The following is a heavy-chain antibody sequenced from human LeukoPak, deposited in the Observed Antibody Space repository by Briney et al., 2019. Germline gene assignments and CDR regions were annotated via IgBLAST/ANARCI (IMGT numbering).Heavy chain of an antibody. J-gene: IGHJ6*02. V-gene: IGHV1-46*01. CDR3: AMGITMIVVGYGMDV. CDR1: GYTFTSYY. Sequence: ASVKVSCKASGYTFTSYYMHWVRQAPGQGLEWMGIINPRGGRTSYAQKFQGRVTMTRDTSTSTVYMELSSLRSEDTAVYYCAMGITMIVVGYGMDVWGRGTTVTVSS. D-gene: IGHD3-22*01. CDR2: INPRGGRT.